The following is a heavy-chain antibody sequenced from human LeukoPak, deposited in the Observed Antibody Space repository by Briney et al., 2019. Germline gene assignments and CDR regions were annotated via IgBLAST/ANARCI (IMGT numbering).Heavy chain of an antibody. Sequence: GGSLRLACAASGFTFSSYSMNWVRQAPGKGLEWDSSISSSSSYIYYADSVKGRFTISRDNAKNSLYLQMNSLRAEDTAVYYCARGLYSSSWYLDYWGQGTLVTVSS. CDR3: ARGLYSSSWYLDY. CDR1: GFTFSSYS. CDR2: ISSSSSYI. V-gene: IGHV3-21*01. J-gene: IGHJ4*02. D-gene: IGHD6-13*01.